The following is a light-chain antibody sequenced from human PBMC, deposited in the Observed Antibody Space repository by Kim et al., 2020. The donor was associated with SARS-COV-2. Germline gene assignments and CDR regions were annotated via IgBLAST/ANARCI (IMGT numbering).Light chain of an antibody. CDR3: ASYTTSRTWV. CDR2: DVN. Sequence: SELTQPASVSGAPGQSITISCTGTSSDVGAYNFVSWFQQHPGKTPKLKIYDVNNRPSGVSDRFSGSKSGNTASLTISGLQPEDEADYYCASYTTSRTWVFGGGTQLTVL. V-gene: IGLV2-14*03. CDR1: SSDVGAYNF. J-gene: IGLJ3*02.